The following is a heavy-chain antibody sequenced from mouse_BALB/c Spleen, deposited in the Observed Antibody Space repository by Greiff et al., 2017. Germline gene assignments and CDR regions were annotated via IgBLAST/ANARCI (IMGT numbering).Heavy chain of an antibody. CDR1: GYTFTSYW. Sequence: QVQLQQSGAELAKPGASVKMSCKASGYTFTSYWMHWVKQRPGQGLEWIGYINPSTGYTEYNQKFKDKATLTADKSSSTAYMQLSSLTSEDSAVYYCARLTDTGLAYWGQGTLVTVSA. D-gene: IGHD1-2*01. CDR3: ARLTDTGLAY. J-gene: IGHJ3*01. CDR2: INPSTGYT. V-gene: IGHV1-7*01.